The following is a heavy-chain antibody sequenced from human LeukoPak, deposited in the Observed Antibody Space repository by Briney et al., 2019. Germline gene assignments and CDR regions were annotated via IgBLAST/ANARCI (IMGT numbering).Heavy chain of an antibody. CDR1: GFTFSSYW. J-gene: IGHJ1*01. CDR2: IKQDGSEK. V-gene: IGHV3-7*01. Sequence: PGGSLRLSCAASGFTFSSYWMSWVRQAPGKGLEWVANIKQDGSEKYYVDSVKGRFTISRDNAKNSLYLQMNSLRAEDTAVYYCAREVAGRHKYFQHWGQGTLVTVSS. CDR3: AREVAGRHKYFQH. D-gene: IGHD6-19*01.